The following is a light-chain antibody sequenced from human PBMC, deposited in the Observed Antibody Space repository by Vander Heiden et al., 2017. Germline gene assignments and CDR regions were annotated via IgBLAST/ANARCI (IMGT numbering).Light chain of an antibody. J-gene: IGKJ2*01. Sequence: DIQMTQSPSSLSASVGDRVTITCRARQSISSYLNWYQQKPGKAPKHLIYAASSMQSGGPSRFSGSRSGTDFTLTISSLQPEDYATYYCQQSYSTRLYTFGQGTKLEIK. CDR2: AAS. CDR1: QSISSY. V-gene: IGKV1-39*01. CDR3: QQSYSTRLYT.